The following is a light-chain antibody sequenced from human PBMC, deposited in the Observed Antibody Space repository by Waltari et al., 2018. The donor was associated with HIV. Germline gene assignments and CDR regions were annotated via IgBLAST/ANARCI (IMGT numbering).Light chain of an antibody. J-gene: IGLJ2*01. CDR1: NSNLGRTT. V-gene: IGLV1-44*01. CDR3: AAWDDSLNGVV. CDR2: NNK. Sequence: QSVLTQPPSASGTPGQRVTISCSGCNSNLGRTTVNWYQQLPGTAPKLLIYNNKQRPSGVPDRISGSKSGTSASLAISGLQSEDEADYYCAAWDDSLNGVVFGGGTKLTVL.